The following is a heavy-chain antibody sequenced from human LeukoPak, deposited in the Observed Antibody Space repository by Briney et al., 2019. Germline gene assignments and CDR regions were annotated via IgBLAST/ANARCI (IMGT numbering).Heavy chain of an antibody. Sequence: GGSLRLSCAASGFTFTRLNMNWVRQAPGKGLELVSSITSSGTYIYYAASVKGRFTISRDNAKNSLYLQMNSLRAEDTAVYYCVRPFYYDSNGGEGMDVWGQGTTVTVSS. CDR1: GFTFTRLN. V-gene: IGHV3-21*01. J-gene: IGHJ6*02. CDR3: VRPFYYDSNGGEGMDV. D-gene: IGHD3-22*01. CDR2: ITSSGTYI.